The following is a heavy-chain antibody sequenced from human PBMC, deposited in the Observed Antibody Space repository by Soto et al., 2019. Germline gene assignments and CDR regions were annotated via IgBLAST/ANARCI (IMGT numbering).Heavy chain of an antibody. CDR1: GGSISSGGYY. V-gene: IGHV4-31*03. CDR2: SYYTGSS. Sequence: SETLSLTCTVSGGSISSGGYYWSWIRQHPGKGLEWVGYSYYTGSSYYNPSLKRRVTISVDASKNQLSLRLASVTAEDTAVYYCARDLRGYSRYDYLDYWGQGIPVTVSS. D-gene: IGHD5-12*01. J-gene: IGHJ4*02. CDR3: ARDLRGYSRYDYLDY.